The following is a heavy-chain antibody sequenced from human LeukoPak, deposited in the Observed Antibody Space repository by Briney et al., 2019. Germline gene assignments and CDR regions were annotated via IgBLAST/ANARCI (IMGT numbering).Heavy chain of an antibody. V-gene: IGHV4-34*01. CDR3: AATRRRDGYNFCFDY. CDR1: GGSFSGYY. Sequence: SETLSLTCAVYGGSFSGYYWSWIRQPPGKGLEWIGEINHSGSTNYNPSLKSRVTISVGTSKNQFSLKLSSVTAADTALYYCAATRRRDGYNFCFDYWGQGTLVTVSS. J-gene: IGHJ4*02. D-gene: IGHD5-24*01. CDR2: INHSGST.